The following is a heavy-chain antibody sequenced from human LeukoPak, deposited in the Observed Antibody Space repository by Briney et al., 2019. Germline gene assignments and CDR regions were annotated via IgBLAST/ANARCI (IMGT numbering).Heavy chain of an antibody. CDR1: GFTFSNYW. V-gene: IGHV3-74*01. CDR3: AKGGATVIDY. CDR2: INSDGSST. D-gene: IGHD4-17*01. J-gene: IGHJ4*02. Sequence: SGGSLRLSCAASGFTFSNYWMHWVRQAPGKGLVWVSRINSDGSSTTSADSVKGRFTISRDNAKNTLYLQMNSLRAEDTAVYYCAKGGATVIDYWGQSTLVTVSS.